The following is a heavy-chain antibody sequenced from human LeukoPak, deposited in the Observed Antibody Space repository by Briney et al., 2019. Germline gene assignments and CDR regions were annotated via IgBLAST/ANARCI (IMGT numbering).Heavy chain of an antibody. D-gene: IGHD2-2*01. Sequence: SETLSLTCTVSGGSISSYCWSSLRQQAGEGLEWIGRIYTSGSPNYNPSLKSRVTMSVDTSKNQFSLKLSSVTAADTAVYYCARQYCSSTSCYGGIWDYWGQGTLVTVSS. CDR3: ARQYCSSTSCYGGIWDY. CDR1: GGSISSYC. J-gene: IGHJ4*02. CDR2: IYTSGSP. V-gene: IGHV4-4*07.